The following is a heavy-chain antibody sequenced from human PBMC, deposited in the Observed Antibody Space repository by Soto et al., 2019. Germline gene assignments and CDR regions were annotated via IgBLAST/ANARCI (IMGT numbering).Heavy chain of an antibody. CDR3: ERDGYDSSGYDYYYYYGMDV. V-gene: IGHV3-30-3*01. CDR1: GFTFSSYA. Sequence: QVQLVESGGGVVQPGRSLRLSCAASGFTFSSYAMHWVRQAPGKGLEWVAVISYDGSNKYYADSVKGRFTISRDNSKNTLHLQMNSLRAEDTAVYYCERDGYDSSGYDYYYYYGMDVWGQGTTVTVSS. CDR2: ISYDGSNK. D-gene: IGHD3-22*01. J-gene: IGHJ6*02.